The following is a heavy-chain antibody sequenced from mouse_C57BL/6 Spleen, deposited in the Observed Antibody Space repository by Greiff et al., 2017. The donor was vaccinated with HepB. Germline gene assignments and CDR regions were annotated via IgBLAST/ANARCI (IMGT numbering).Heavy chain of an antibody. CDR3: ARSELGYGNYYYYAMDY. CDR2: IYPGDGDT. V-gene: IGHV1-80*01. Sequence: QVQLKQSGAELVKPGASVKISCKASGYAFSSYWMNWVKQRPGKGLEWIGQIYPGDGDTNYNGKFKGKATLTADKSSSTAYMQLSSLTSEDSAVYFCARSELGYGNYYYYAMDYWGQGTSVTVSS. J-gene: IGHJ4*01. D-gene: IGHD2-1*01. CDR1: GYAFSSYW.